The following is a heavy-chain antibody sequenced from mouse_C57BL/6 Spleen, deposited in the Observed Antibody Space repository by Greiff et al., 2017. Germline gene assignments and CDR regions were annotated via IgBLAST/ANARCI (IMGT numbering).Heavy chain of an antibody. CDR2: ISDGGSYT. CDR1: GFTFSSYA. V-gene: IGHV5-4*03. J-gene: IGHJ3*01. CDR3: ARAEFAY. Sequence: EVKLMESGGGLVKPGGSLKLSCAASGFTFSSYAMSWVRQTPEKRLEWVATISDGGSYTYYPDNVKGRFTISRDNAKNNLYLQMSHLKSEDTARYYCARAEFAYWGQGTLVTVSA.